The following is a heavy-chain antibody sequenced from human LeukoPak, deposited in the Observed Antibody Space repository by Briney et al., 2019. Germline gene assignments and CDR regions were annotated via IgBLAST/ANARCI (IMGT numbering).Heavy chain of an antibody. Sequence: GGSLRLSCAASGFTFNNYGIHYVRQAPGKGLEWVAVISDDGRHKNYADSVKGRFTISRDNSNNTPYLQMNSLRVEDTGVYYCAKDRETTASGTFDYWGQGTLVTVSS. V-gene: IGHV3-30*18. CDR1: GFTFNNYG. D-gene: IGHD6-13*01. CDR3: AKDRETTASGTFDY. J-gene: IGHJ4*02. CDR2: ISDDGRHK.